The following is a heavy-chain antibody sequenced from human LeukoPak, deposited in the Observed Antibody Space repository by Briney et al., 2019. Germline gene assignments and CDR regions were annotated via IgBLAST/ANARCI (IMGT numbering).Heavy chain of an antibody. Sequence: GASVKVSCKASGYTFTSYGISWVRQAPGQGLEWMGWISAHNGNTNYAQKLQGRVTMTTDTSTSTAYMELRSLRSDDTAVYYCARDLGRYYYYYMDVWGKGTTVTVSS. CDR1: GYTFTSYG. CDR3: ARDLGRYYYYYMDV. CDR2: ISAHNGNT. J-gene: IGHJ6*03. V-gene: IGHV1-18*01.